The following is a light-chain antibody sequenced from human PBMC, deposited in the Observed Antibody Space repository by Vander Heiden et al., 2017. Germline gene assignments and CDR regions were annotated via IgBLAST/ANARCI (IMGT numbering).Light chain of an antibody. J-gene: IGKJ4*01. CDR3: QQYGSSPRRT. CDR1: QSVSSSY. V-gene: IGKV3-20*01. CDR2: GAS. Sequence: EIVLTQSPGTLSLSPGERATLSCRASQSVSSSYLAWYQQKPGQAPRLLIYGASSRATGIPDRFSGSGSGTDFTLTISRLEPEDFAVYYCQQYGSSPRRTFGGWTSVKIK.